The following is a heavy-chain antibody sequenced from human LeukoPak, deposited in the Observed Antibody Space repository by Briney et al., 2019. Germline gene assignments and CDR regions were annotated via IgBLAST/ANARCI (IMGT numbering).Heavy chain of an antibody. CDR1: GYTFTSYY. CDR3: ASAWSSVVPAAIDLRY. Sequence: ASVKVSCKASGYTFTSYYMHWVRQAPGQGLEWMGIINPSGGSTSYAQKFQGRVTMTRDTSTSTAYMELSSLRSEDTAVYYCASAWSSVVPAAIDLRYWGQGTLVTVSS. CDR2: INPSGGST. D-gene: IGHD2-2*02. V-gene: IGHV1-46*01. J-gene: IGHJ4*02.